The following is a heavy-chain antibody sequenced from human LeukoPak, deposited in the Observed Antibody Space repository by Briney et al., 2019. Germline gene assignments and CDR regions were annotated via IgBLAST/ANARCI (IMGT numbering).Heavy chain of an antibody. CDR1: GFIFNNCA. J-gene: IGHJ4*02. CDR2: ISARGGTT. D-gene: IGHD1-26*01. V-gene: IGHV3-23*01. CDR3: AKQATSGTYYYFDY. Sequence: GGSLRLSCAASGFIFNNCAMSWVRQAPGKGLEWVSVISARGGTTFYADSVKGRFTISRDNSKNTLYLQISSLSAEDTAIYYCAKQATSGTYYYFDYWGQGTLVTVSS.